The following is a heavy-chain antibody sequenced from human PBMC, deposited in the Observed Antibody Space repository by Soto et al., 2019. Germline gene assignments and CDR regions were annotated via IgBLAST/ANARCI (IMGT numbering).Heavy chain of an antibody. CDR1: GGSISSGGYY. J-gene: IGHJ5*02. CDR2: IYYSGST. V-gene: IGHV4-31*03. CDR3: ARGYSSSWYGRYNWFDP. Sequence: TLSLTCTVSGGSISSGGYYWSWIRQHPGKGLEWIGYIYYSGSTYYNPSLKSRVTISVDTSKNQFSLKLSSVAAADTAVYYCARGYSSSWYGRYNWFDPWGQGTLVTVSS. D-gene: IGHD6-13*01.